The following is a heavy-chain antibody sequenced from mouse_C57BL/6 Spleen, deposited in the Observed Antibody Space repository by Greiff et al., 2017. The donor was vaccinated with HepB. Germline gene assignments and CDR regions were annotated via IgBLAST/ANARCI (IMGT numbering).Heavy chain of an antibody. V-gene: IGHV1-55*01. D-gene: IGHD1-1*01. CDR1: GYTFTSYW. Sequence: VQLQQPGAELVKPGASVKMSCKASGYTFTSYWITWVKQRPGQGLEWIGDIYPGSGSTNYNEKFKSKATLTVDTSSSTAYMQLSSLTSEDSAVYYCAKGDYYGSSYEGFDVWGTGTTVTVSS. CDR2: IYPGSGST. J-gene: IGHJ1*03. CDR3: AKGDYYGSSYEGFDV.